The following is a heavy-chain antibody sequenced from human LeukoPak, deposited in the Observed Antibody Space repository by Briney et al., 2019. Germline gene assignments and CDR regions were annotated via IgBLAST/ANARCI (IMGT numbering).Heavy chain of an antibody. J-gene: IGHJ4*02. V-gene: IGHV1-69*05. D-gene: IGHD5-18*01. CDR2: IIPIFGTA. CDR3: ARGPVDTAMAIDY. CDR1: GGIFSSYA. Sequence: SVKVSCKASGGIFSSYAISWVRQAPGQGLEWMGGIIPIFGTANYAQKFQGRVTTTTDESTSTAYMELSSLRSEDTAVYYCARGPVDTAMAIDYWGQGTLVTVSS.